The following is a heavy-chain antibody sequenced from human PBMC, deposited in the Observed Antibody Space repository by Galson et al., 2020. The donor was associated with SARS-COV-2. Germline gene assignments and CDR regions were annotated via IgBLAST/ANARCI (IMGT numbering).Heavy chain of an antibody. CDR3: AGTANYYDSSGYLGH. D-gene: IGHD3-22*01. CDR1: GGSISSYY. Sequence: SETLSLTCTVSGGSISSYYWSWIRQPPGKGLEWIGYIYPSGTTNYNPSLKSRLTISVDTSKNQFSLNLTSVTTADTAVYYCAGTANYYDSSGYLGHWGQGTLVTVSS. J-gene: IGHJ4*02. CDR2: IYPSGTT. V-gene: IGHV4-59*01.